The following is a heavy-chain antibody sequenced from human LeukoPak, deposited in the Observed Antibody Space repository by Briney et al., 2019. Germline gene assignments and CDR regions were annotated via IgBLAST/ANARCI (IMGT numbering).Heavy chain of an antibody. CDR2: ISSSGNTI. CDR1: GFTFSDNY. V-gene: IGHV3-11*04. J-gene: IGHJ6*03. D-gene: IGHD3-3*01. Sequence: GGSLRLSCAASGFTFSDNYMSWIRQAPGKGLEWVSYISSSGNTIYYTGSVKGRFTISRDNAKKSLSLQMNSLRAEDTAVYYCARDPRAGTYYDFWSGYFDYYYMDVWGKGTTVTVSS. CDR3: ARDPRAGTYYDFWSGYFDYYYMDV.